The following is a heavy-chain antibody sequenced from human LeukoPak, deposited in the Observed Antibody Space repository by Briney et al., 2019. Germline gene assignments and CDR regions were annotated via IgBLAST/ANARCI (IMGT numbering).Heavy chain of an antibody. CDR2: ISGSDGRT. V-gene: IGHV3-23*01. Sequence: PGGSLRLSCAASGFTFSSYAMSWVRQAPGKGLECVSVISGSDGRTYYADSVKGRFTISRDNSKNTLYLQMNSLRAEDTAVYYCAKLVVGSNSGFDYWGQGTLVTVSS. CDR3: AKLVVGSNSGFDY. J-gene: IGHJ4*02. CDR1: GFTFSSYA. D-gene: IGHD1-26*01.